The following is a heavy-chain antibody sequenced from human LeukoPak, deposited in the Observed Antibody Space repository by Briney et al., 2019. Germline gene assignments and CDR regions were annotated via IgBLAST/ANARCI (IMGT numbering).Heavy chain of an antibody. CDR1: GFTFSSFG. Sequence: PGGSLRLSCAASGFTFSSFGMSWVRQAPGKGLEWVANIKQDGSEKYYVDSVKGRFTISRDNAKNSLYLQMNSLRAEDTAVYYCARDRDIVVVPAAHDAFDIWGQGTMVTVSS. V-gene: IGHV3-7*01. CDR3: ARDRDIVVVPAAHDAFDI. D-gene: IGHD2-2*01. CDR2: IKQDGSEK. J-gene: IGHJ3*02.